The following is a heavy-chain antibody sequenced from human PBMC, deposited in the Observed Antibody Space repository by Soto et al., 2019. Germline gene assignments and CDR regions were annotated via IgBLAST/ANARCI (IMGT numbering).Heavy chain of an antibody. CDR2: ISYDGSNK. CDR1: GFTFSSYG. Sequence: GGSLRLSCAASGFTFSSYGMHWVRQAPGKGLEWVAVISYDGSNKYYADSVKGRFTISRDNSKNTLYLQMNSLRAEDTAVYYCAKNSRAVTRSPTPSDYWGQGTLVTVSS. V-gene: IGHV3-30*18. D-gene: IGHD4-4*01. J-gene: IGHJ4*02. CDR3: AKNSRAVTRSPTPSDY.